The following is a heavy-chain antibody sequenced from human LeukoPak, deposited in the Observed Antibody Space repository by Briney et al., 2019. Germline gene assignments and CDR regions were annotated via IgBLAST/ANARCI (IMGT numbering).Heavy chain of an antibody. CDR2: IIPILGIA. V-gene: IGHV1-69*04. CDR1: GGTFSSYA. J-gene: IGHJ5*02. Sequence: ASVKVSCKASGGTFSSYAISWVRQAPGQGLEWMGRIIPILGIANYAQKFQGRVTITADKSTSTAYMELSSLRSEDTAVNYCARDGGVNCSGGSCYEAPANWFDPWGQGTLVTVSS. CDR3: ARDGGVNCSGGSCYEAPANWFDP. D-gene: IGHD2-15*01.